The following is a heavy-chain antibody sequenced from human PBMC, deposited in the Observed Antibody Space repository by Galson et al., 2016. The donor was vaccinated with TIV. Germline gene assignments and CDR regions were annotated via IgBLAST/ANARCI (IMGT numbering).Heavy chain of an antibody. J-gene: IGHJ5*02. D-gene: IGHD2-2*02. CDR1: GYTFVTYY. V-gene: IGHV1-46*01. CDR3: AVWSNIYFFAP. Sequence: QSGAEVKKPGSSVKVSCKASGYTFVTYYMHWVRQAPGQGLEWVGVIDPTSDGTTYAQRFQGRVTMTRDTSTSTVYMDLSNLGSDDTAVFYCAVWSNIYFFAPWGQGTLITVSS. CDR2: IDPTSDGT.